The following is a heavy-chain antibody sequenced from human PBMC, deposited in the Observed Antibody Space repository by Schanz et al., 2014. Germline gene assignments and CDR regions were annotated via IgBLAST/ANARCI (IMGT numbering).Heavy chain of an antibody. D-gene: IGHD3-9*01. Sequence: QVQLVQSGAEVKKPGASVRLSCEASGGTFSSYTINWVRQAPGQGLEWMGRIIPILGITNVAQTFQDRVTITADKSTSTVYMEVSGLRSEDTAVYYCAKVDRTRYYAMDVWGQGTTVTVS. CDR1: GGTFSSYT. CDR2: IIPILGIT. V-gene: IGHV1-69*09. CDR3: AKVDRTRYYAMDV. J-gene: IGHJ6*02.